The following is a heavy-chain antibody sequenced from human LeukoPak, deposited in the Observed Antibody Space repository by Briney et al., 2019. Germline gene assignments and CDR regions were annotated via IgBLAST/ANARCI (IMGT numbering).Heavy chain of an antibody. CDR3: ARDPFYSKFDY. CDR2: IWYDGSNK. D-gene: IGHD2-21*01. Sequence: GGSLRLSCAASGFTFSSYGMHWVRQAPGKGLEWVAVIWYDGSNKYYADSVKGRFTISRDNSKNTLYLQMNSLRAEDTAVYYCARDPFYSKFDYWGQGTLVTVSS. CDR1: GFTFSSYG. J-gene: IGHJ4*02. V-gene: IGHV3-33*08.